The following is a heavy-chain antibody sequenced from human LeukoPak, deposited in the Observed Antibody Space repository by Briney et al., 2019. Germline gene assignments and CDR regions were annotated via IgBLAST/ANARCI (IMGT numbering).Heavy chain of an antibody. CDR1: GFRFRSNE. Sequence: GGSLRLSCTASGFRFRSNEMNWVRQAPGKGLEWVSYIGSSSFTTYYADSVKGRFTISRDNAKDSLYLQMNSLRAEDTAIYYCAREEGRYQLILGDSIDYWGQGTLVTVSS. J-gene: IGHJ4*02. D-gene: IGHD2-2*01. CDR3: AREEGRYQLILGDSIDY. V-gene: IGHV3-48*03. CDR2: IGSSSFTT.